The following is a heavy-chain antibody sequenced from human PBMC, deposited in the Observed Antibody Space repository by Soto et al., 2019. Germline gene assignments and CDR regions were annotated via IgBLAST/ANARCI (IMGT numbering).Heavy chain of an antibody. CDR3: AREEIVVVAATGANQRTAGFDY. CDR1: GGSISSSSYY. Sequence: SETLSLTCTVSGGSISSSSYYWGWIRQPPGKGLEWIGSIYYSGSTYYNPSLKSRVTISVDTSKNQFSLKLSSVTAADTAVYYCAREEIVVVAATGANQRTAGFDYWGQGTLVTVSS. V-gene: IGHV4-39*02. J-gene: IGHJ4*02. CDR2: IYYSGST. D-gene: IGHD2-15*01.